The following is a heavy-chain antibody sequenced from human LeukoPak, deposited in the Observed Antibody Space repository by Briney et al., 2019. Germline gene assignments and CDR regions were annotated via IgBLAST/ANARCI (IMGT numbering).Heavy chain of an antibody. J-gene: IGHJ4*02. CDR1: GFIFSSFG. V-gene: IGHV3-30*03. CDR2: ISYDGHYK. D-gene: IGHD5-24*01. Sequence: GGSLRLSCAASGFIFSSFGMHWVRQAPGKGLEWVAVISYDGHYKYYADSVKGRFTISRDNSKNTLYLQMNSLRAEDTAVYYCARVGEDVEMTPIPLDFWGQGTLVTASS. CDR3: ARVGEDVEMTPIPLDF.